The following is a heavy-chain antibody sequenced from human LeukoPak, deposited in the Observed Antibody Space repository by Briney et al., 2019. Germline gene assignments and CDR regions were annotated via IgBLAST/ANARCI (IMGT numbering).Heavy chain of an antibody. Sequence: ASVKVSCKASGYTFTSYGISWVRQAPGQGLEWMGWIIAYNGNTNYAQKLQGRVTMTTDTSTSTAYMELRSLRSDDTAVYYCARDGPIVGATTEVDYWGQGTLVTVSS. D-gene: IGHD1-26*01. CDR3: ARDGPIVGATTEVDY. J-gene: IGHJ4*02. CDR2: IIAYNGNT. CDR1: GYTFTSYG. V-gene: IGHV1-18*01.